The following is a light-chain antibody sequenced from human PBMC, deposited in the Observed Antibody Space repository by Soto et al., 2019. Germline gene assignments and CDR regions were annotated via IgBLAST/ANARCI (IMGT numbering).Light chain of an antibody. J-gene: IGLJ2*01. V-gene: IGLV1-44*01. CDR1: TSNLGGNT. CDR3: AAWDDSLNAVV. CDR2: TNN. Sequence: QSVLTQPPSVSGTPGHKVSISCSGSTSNLGGNTVNWYQQLPGTAPKLLIYTNNQRPSGVPDRFSGSKSGTSASLAISRLRSEDEADFYCAAWDDSLNAVVFGGGTQLT.